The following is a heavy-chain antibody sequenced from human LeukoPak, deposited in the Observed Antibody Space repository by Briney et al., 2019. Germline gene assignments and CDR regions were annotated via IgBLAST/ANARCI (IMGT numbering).Heavy chain of an antibody. V-gene: IGHV3-33*03. J-gene: IGHJ4*02. CDR3: AKDLRDSSSWDYFDY. D-gene: IGHD6-13*01. CDR2: IWHDESRT. CDR1: GFTFSKYG. Sequence: GGSLRLSCATSGFTFSKYGMHWVRQAPGMGLEWVAVIWHDESRTHYADSVKGRFTISRDNSKNTAFLQMSSLRAEDTAVYYCAKDLRDSSSWDYFDYWGQGTLVTVSS.